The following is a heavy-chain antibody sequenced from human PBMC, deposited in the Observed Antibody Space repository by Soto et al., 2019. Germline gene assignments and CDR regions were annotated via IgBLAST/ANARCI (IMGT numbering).Heavy chain of an antibody. V-gene: IGHV5-51*01. J-gene: IGHJ6*02. Sequence: PGYSLKISCKGSGYRFTSYWIGWVRQMPGKGLEWMGIIYPGDSDTRYSPSFQGQVTISADKSISTAYLQWSSLKASDTAMYYCVRQAGAKRNGMDVRGQGTMVTVSS. CDR1: GYRFTSYW. CDR2: IYPGDSDT. CDR3: VRQAGAKRNGMDV. D-gene: IGHD1-26*01.